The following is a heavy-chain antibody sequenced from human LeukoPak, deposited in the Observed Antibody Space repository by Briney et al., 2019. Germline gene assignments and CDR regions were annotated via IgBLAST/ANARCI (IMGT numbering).Heavy chain of an antibody. V-gene: IGHV4-4*07. CDR1: GDSISSYY. CDR3: ARNSGDF. Sequence: SETLSLTCTVSGDSISSYYWSWIRQRAGKGLEWIGRIYISGTTIYNPSLKSRVTMSVDTSKNQLSLKLRFVTAADTAVYYCARNSGDFWGQGTLVTVSS. CDR2: IYISGTT. J-gene: IGHJ4*02. D-gene: IGHD4-23*01.